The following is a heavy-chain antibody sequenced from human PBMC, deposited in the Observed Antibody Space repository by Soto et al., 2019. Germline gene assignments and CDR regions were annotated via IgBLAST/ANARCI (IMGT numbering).Heavy chain of an antibody. CDR3: ARDNLVGHSYGNQIHALDN. V-gene: IGHV4-30-2*01. CDR1: GGSISSGGYS. J-gene: IGHJ3*02. Sequence: SETLSLTCAVSGGSISSGGYSWSGIRQPPGKGLEWIGYIYHSGSTYYNPSLKSRVTISVDRSKNQLSLKLSSVTAADTAVYYCARDNLVGHSYGNQIHALDNWGQGTKVTVSS. CDR2: IYHSGST. D-gene: IGHD5-18*01.